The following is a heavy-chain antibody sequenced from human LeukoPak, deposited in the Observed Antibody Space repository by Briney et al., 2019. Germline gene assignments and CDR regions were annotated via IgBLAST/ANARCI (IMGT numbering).Heavy chain of an antibody. CDR1: GFTFSSSG. Sequence: PGGSLRLSCAASGFTFSSSGMHWVRQAPGKGLEWVTFIRYGASSKYYADSVKGRFTISRDNSKSTLYLQMNSLRAEDTAVYYCAKDRGYYFDYWGQRTLVTVSS. D-gene: IGHD3-10*01. CDR3: AKDRGYYFDY. J-gene: IGHJ4*02. CDR2: IRYGASSK. V-gene: IGHV3-30*02.